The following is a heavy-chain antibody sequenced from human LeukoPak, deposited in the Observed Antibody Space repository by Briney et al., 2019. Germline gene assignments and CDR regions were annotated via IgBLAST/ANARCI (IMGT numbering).Heavy chain of an antibody. CDR1: GGSISSYY. CDR2: IYYSGST. V-gene: IGHV4-59*01. D-gene: IGHD2-15*01. CDR3: ARRAATAVFDY. Sequence: SETLSLTCTVSGGSISSYYWSWIRQPPGKGLEWIGYIYYSGSTNYNPSLKSRVTISVDTSKNQFSLKLSSVTAADTAVYYCARRAATAVFDYWGQGTLVTVSS. J-gene: IGHJ4*02.